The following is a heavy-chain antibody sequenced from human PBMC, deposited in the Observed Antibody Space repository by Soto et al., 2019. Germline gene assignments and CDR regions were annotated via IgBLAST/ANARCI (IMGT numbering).Heavy chain of an antibody. CDR2: IKSKPDGGTM. Sequence: EVQLVESGGGFVEPGGSLRLSCAASGLTFTYAWMSWVRQAPGKGLEWVGRIKSKPDGGTMDYAAPVKSRFTVSRDDSKNTLYLHMSSLPSEDTAMYYCVGDLPGDRTNRGFYYWGQGPLVTLSS. CDR1: GLTFTYAW. CDR3: VGDLPGDRTNRGFYY. J-gene: IGHJ4*02. D-gene: IGHD3-10*01. V-gene: IGHV3-15*07.